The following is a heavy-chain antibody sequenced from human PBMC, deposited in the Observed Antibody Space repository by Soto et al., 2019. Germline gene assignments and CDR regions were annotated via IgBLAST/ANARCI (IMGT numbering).Heavy chain of an antibody. V-gene: IGHV3-9*01. D-gene: IGHD5-12*01. J-gene: IGHJ4*02. CDR1: GFSFDDYG. Sequence: EVQLVESGGGSVQPGRSLRRSCAASGFSFDDYGMHWVRQGPGKGLEWVSGISWNSGDIYYADSVKGRCTISRDNAKRSLYLQMNSLRTEDTAFYYWAKDNDLARDGPFDYWGQGIRVTASS. CDR2: ISWNSGDI. CDR3: AKDNDLARDGPFDY.